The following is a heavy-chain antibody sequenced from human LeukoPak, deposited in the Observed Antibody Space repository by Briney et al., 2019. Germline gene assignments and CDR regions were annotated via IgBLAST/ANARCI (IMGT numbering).Heavy chain of an antibody. CDR1: GFTFSSYG. CDR2: ISYDGSST. Sequence: GGSLRLSCAAAGFTFSSYGLHWVRQAPGKGLECMAVISYDGSSTYYADSVRGRFTVSRDNSKNTLYLQMNSLRAEDTAVYYCAEETSVTGTRDAFDIWGQGTMVTVSS. V-gene: IGHV3-30*18. J-gene: IGHJ3*02. D-gene: IGHD6-19*01. CDR3: AEETSVTGTRDAFDI.